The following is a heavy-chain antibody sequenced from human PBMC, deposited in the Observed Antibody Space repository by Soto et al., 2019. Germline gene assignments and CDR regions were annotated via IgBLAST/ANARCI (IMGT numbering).Heavy chain of an antibody. CDR2: FDPEDGET. D-gene: IGHD2-2*01. Sequence: AAVKDSCKVAAYAITELSMHWVRQAPGKGPEWMGGFDPEDGETIYAQPFQGRVTMTEDTSTDTPYMELSSLRSEATAVYYCATVNFEYQLTTWFEPWGQGNLVTVSS. J-gene: IGHJ5*02. CDR1: AYAITELS. CDR3: ATVNFEYQLTTWFEP. V-gene: IGHV1-24*01.